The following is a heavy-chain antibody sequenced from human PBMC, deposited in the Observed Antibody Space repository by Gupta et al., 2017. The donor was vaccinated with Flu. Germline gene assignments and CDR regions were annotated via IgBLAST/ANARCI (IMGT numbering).Heavy chain of an antibody. Sequence: QVQFVQSGAEVKKPGASVKVSCKASGYTFTAYSIHWVRQAPGQGLEWMGWINAGNGNTKYSKKFQGRVTITRDTSASTAYMDLSSLRSEDTTVYYCTRAPRDYYDSRGYLAGCFDPWGQGTLVTVSS. CDR1: GYTFTAYS. J-gene: IGHJ5*02. CDR2: INAGNGNT. CDR3: TRAPRDYYDSRGYLAGCFDP. D-gene: IGHD3-22*01. V-gene: IGHV1-3*01.